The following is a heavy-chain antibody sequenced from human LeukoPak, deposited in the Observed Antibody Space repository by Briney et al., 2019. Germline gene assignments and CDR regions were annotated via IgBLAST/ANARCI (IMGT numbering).Heavy chain of an antibody. CDR3: ARDLRPGSSGYDPLE. V-gene: IGHV1-2*04. J-gene: IGHJ4*02. CDR2: INPNSGGT. D-gene: IGHD3-22*01. Sequence: ASVKVSCKASGYTFTGYYMHWVRQAPGQGLEWMGWINPNSGGTNYAQKFQGWVTMTRDTSTSTVYMELSSLRSEDTAVYYCARDLRPGSSGYDPLEWGQGTLVTVSS. CDR1: GYTFTGYY.